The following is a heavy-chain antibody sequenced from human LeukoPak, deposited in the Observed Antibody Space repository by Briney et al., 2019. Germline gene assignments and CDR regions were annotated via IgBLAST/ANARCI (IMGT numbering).Heavy chain of an antibody. Sequence: PGGSLRLSCAASGFTFYNAWMSWVRQAPGKGLEWVGRIKSKIDGGTADHAAPVKGRFTMSRDDSKNMLYLQMNSLKTEDTAVYYCNTVYYYGSGSYPGYWGQGTLVTVSS. CDR3: NTVYYYGSGSYPGY. D-gene: IGHD3-10*01. CDR2: IKSKIDGGTA. J-gene: IGHJ4*02. V-gene: IGHV3-15*01. CDR1: GFTFYNAW.